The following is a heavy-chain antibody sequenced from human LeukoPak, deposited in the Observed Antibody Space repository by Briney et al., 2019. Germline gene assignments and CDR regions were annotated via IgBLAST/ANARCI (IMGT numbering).Heavy chain of an antibody. J-gene: IGHJ5*02. CDR2: INAGNGNT. Sequence: ASVKVSCKASGYTFTSYAMHWVRQAPGQRLEWMGWINAGNGNTKYSQKFQGRVTITRDTSASTAYMELSSLRSEDTAVYYCASHIGTSEWFDPWGQGTLVTVSS. D-gene: IGHD2-21*01. V-gene: IGHV1-3*01. CDR3: ASHIGTSEWFDP. CDR1: GYTFTSYA.